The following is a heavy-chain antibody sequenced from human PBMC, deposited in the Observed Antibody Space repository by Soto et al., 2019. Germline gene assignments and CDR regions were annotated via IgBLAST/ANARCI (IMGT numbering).Heavy chain of an antibody. CDR2: IIPIFGTA. Sequence: GASVKVSCKASGGPFSSYHISWVRQAPGQGLEWMGGIIPIFGTANYAQKFQGRVTITADESTSTAYMELSSLRSEDTAVYYCAIEYSSSPPYYPIGYWGQGTLVTVSS. V-gene: IGHV1-69*13. CDR1: GGPFSSYH. CDR3: AIEYSSSPPYYPIGY. J-gene: IGHJ4*02. D-gene: IGHD6-6*01.